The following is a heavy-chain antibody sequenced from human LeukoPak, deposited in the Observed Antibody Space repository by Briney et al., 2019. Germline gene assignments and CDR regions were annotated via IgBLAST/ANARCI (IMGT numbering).Heavy chain of an antibody. Sequence: ASVKVSCKASGGTFSSYAMSWVRQAPGKGLEWVSAISGSGGSTYYADSVKGRFTISRDNSKNTLYLQMNSLRAEDTAVYYCAKDPPGDPYGVYWGQGTLVTVSS. CDR3: AKDPPGDPYGVY. D-gene: IGHD7-27*01. CDR2: ISGSGGST. CDR1: GGTFSSYA. V-gene: IGHV3-23*01. J-gene: IGHJ4*02.